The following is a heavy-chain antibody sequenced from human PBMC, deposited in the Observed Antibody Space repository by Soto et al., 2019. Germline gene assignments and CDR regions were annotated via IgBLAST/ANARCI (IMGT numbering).Heavy chain of an antibody. CDR2: IDGSSATT. CDR1: GFTFSDYA. CDR3: ARDRRPSIYSGLAV. Sequence: EVQLVESGGGLVQPGGSLRLSCAASGFTFSDYAMSWVRQAPGKGLEWVSAIDGSSATTNYADSVKGRFTISRDNSKNTLFLHMSGLRAEDTAVYYCARDRRPSIYSGLAVWGQGTTVIVSS. D-gene: IGHD2-2*01. J-gene: IGHJ6*02. V-gene: IGHV3-23*04.